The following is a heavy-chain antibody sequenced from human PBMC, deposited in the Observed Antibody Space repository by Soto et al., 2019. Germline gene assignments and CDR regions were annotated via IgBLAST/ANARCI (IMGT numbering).Heavy chain of an antibody. CDR3: ARRYCSSTSCYRGANWFDP. CDR1: GYTFTSYG. J-gene: IGHJ5*02. CDR2: ISAYNGNT. D-gene: IGHD2-2*01. Sequence: QVPLVQSGAEVKKPGASVKVSCKASGYTFTSYGISWVRQAPGQGLEWMGWISAYNGNTNYAQKLQGRVTMTTDTSTSTAYMELRSLRSDDTAVYYCARRYCSSTSCYRGANWFDPWGQGTLVTVSS. V-gene: IGHV1-18*01.